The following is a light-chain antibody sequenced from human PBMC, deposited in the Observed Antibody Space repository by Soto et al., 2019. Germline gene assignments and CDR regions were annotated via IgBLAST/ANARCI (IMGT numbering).Light chain of an antibody. CDR2: EVS. V-gene: IGLV2-8*01. CDR1: SSDVGGYNY. Sequence: QSPLTQPPSASGSPGQSVTISCTGTSSDVGGYNYVSWYQHHPGKAPKLMIYEVSKRPSGVPDRFSGSKSGNTASLTVSGLQPEDEDDHYCSSYAGSKNYVFGTGTKLTVL. CDR3: SSYAGSKNYV. J-gene: IGLJ1*01.